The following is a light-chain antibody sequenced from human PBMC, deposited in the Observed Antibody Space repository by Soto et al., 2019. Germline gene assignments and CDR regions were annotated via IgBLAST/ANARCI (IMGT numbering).Light chain of an antibody. CDR2: GAS. V-gene: IGKV3-20*01. Sequence: EIVLTQSLGTLYLSPGERATLSCRASQSVSSSYLAWYQQKPGQAPRLLIYGASSSATGIPDRFSGSGSGTDFTLTISSLEPEEFAVYYCQFGFTFGPGTKVDIK. CDR3: QFGFT. J-gene: IGKJ3*01. CDR1: QSVSSSY.